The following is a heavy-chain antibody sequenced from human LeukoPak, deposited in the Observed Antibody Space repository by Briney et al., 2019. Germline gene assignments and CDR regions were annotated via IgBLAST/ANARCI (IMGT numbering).Heavy chain of an antibody. Sequence: GGSLRLSCAASGFTLSGYAMHWVRQAPGKGLEWVSTINDRGIATYYADSVKGRFTISRDNSKNTLSLQVSSLRAEDTAIYYCAKGLKTAVGPYKGYHYYMDVWGKGTTVTVSS. CDR1: GFTLSGYA. CDR3: AKGLKTAVGPYKGYHYYMDV. J-gene: IGHJ6*03. D-gene: IGHD5-18*01. V-gene: IGHV3-23*01. CDR2: INDRGIAT.